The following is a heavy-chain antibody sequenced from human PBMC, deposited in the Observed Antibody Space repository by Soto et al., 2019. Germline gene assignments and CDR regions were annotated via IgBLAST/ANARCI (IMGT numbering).Heavy chain of an antibody. V-gene: IGHV4-34*01. CDR3: STKAYDTNGYYRFDP. D-gene: IGHD3-22*01. CDR2: INHSGRV. CDR1: GGSFSGHS. J-gene: IGHJ5*01. Sequence: SETLSLTCAVYGGSFSGHSLTWIRQSPGKGLEWIGDINHSGRVNYSPSLKRRVTISLDTSKNQFSLTLIAVTAAETAMYYCSTKAYDTNGYYRFDPWGQGTLVTVSS.